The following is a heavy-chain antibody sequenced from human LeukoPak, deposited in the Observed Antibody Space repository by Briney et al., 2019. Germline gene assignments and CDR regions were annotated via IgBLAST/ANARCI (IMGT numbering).Heavy chain of an antibody. V-gene: IGHV3-7*01. Sequence: GGSLRLSCAASGFTFSSYWMRWVRQAPGKGLEWVANIKQDGSEKYYVDSVKGRFTISRDNAKNSLYLQMNSLRAEDTAVYYCARGTVFGVVIPHFDYWGQGTLVIVSS. CDR1: GFTFSSYW. D-gene: IGHD3-3*01. CDR2: IKQDGSEK. CDR3: ARGTVFGVVIPHFDY. J-gene: IGHJ4*02.